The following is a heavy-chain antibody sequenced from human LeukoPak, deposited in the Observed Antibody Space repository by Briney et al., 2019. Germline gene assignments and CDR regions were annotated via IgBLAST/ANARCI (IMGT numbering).Heavy chain of an antibody. CDR2: INHSGST. V-gene: IGHV4-34*01. CDR3: ARVVVAATDWFDP. CDR1: GGSFSGYY. J-gene: IGHJ5*02. D-gene: IGHD2-15*01. Sequence: PSETLSLTCAVYGGSFSGYYWSWIRQPPGKGLEWIGEINHSGSTNYNPSLKSRVTISLDTSKNQFSLMLSSVTAADTAVYYCARVVVAATDWFDPWGLGTLVTVSS.